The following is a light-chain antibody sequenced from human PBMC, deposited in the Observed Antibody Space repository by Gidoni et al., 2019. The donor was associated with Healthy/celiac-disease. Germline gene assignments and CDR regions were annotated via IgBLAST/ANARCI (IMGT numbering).Light chain of an antibody. V-gene: IGKV1-39*01. CDR2: AAS. CDR1: QSISSY. J-gene: IGKJ3*01. Sequence: DIQMTPSPSSLSASVGDRVTITCRASQSISSYLNWYQQKPGEAPKRLIYAASSLQSGVPSRFSGSGSGTEFTLTISSLQPEDCATYYWQQSYSTPMVTFGPGTKVDIK. CDR3: QQSYSTPMVT.